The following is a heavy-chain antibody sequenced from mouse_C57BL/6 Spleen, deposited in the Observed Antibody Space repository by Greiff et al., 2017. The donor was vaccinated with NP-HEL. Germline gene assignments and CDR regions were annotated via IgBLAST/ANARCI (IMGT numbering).Heavy chain of an antibody. D-gene: IGHD1-1*01. CDR1: GYTFTDYN. J-gene: IGHJ2*01. CDR3: ARRLYYGSREDYFDY. Sequence: EVQLQESGPELVKPGASVKIPCKASGYTFTDYNMDWVKQSHGKSLEWIGDINPNNGGTIYNQKFKGKATLTVDKSSSTAYMELRSLTSEDTAVYYCARRLYYGSREDYFDYWGQGTTLTVSS. CDR2: INPNNGGT. V-gene: IGHV1-18*01.